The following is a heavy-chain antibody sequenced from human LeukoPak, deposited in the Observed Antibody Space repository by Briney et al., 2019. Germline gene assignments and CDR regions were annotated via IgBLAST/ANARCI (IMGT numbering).Heavy chain of an antibody. CDR1: GGSISSSSYY. CDR2: IYYSGST. V-gene: IGHV4-39*01. D-gene: IGHD3-9*01. CDR3: ARQNDILTGLDY. J-gene: IGHJ4*02. Sequence: PSETLSLTCTVSGGSISSSSYYWGWSRQPPGKGLEWIGSIYYSGSTYYNPSLKSRVTISVDTSKNQFSLKLSSVTAADTAVYYCARQNDILTGLDYWGQGTLVTVSS.